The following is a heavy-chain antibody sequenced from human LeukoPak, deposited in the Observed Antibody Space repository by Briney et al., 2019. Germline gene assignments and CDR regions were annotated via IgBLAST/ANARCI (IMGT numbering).Heavy chain of an antibody. D-gene: IGHD3-22*01. CDR3: AKCGHYDSSGLRAPFDY. J-gene: IGHJ4*02. V-gene: IGHV3-23*01. CDR2: VTGSGGNT. CDR1: GFTFSDYA. Sequence: GGSLRLSCAASGFTFSDYAMSWVRQAPGKGLEWVSAVTGSGGNTYYADSVKGRFTISKDTSKNTLYLQMNSLRGEDTAIYYCAKCGHYDSSGLRAPFDYWGQGTLVTVSS.